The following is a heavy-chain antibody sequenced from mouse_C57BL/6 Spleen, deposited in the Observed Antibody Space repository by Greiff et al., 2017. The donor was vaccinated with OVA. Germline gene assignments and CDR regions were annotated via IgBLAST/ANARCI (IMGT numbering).Heavy chain of an antibody. V-gene: IGHV1-52*01. CDR1: GYTFTGYW. J-gene: IGHJ4*01. CDR3: ARRREYYGSSYDYYAMDY. D-gene: IGHD1-1*01. CDR2: IDPSDSET. Sequence: QVQPQQSGAELVRPGSSVKLSCKASGYTFTGYWMHWVKQRPIQGLEWIGNIDPSDSETHYNQKFKDKATLTVDKSSSTAYMQLSSLTSEDSAVYYCARRREYYGSSYDYYAMDYWGQGTSVTVSS.